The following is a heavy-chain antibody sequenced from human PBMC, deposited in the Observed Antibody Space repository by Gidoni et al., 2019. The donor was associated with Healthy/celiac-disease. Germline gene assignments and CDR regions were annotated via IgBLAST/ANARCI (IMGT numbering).Heavy chain of an antibody. CDR1: GGSFSGYY. CDR2: INHSGST. V-gene: IGHV4-34*01. CDR3: ATTLWN. D-gene: IGHD1-1*01. J-gene: IGHJ4*02. Sequence: QVQLQQWGAGLFKPSETLSLTCAVYGGSFSGYYWSWIRQPPGQGLEWIGEINHSGSTNYNPSLKSRVTISVDTSKNQFSLKLGSVTAADTAVYYCATTLWNWGQGTLVTVSS.